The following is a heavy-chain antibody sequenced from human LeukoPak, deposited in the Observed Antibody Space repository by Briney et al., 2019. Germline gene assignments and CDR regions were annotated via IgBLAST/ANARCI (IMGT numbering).Heavy chain of an antibody. CDR3: AKNTLNWFDS. CDR1: GFTFSSYG. V-gene: IGHV3-30*02. J-gene: IGHJ5*01. Sequence: PGGPLRLSCAASGFTFSSYGMHWVRQAPGKGLQWVAFIPYDGNNKYYADSVKGRFTISRDNSKNTLYLQMNSLRAEDTAVYYCAKNTLNWFDSWGQGTLVTVSS. D-gene: IGHD2-2*02. CDR2: IPYDGNNK.